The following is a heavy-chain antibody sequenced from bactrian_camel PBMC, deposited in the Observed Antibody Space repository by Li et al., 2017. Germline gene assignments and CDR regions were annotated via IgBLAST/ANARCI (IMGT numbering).Heavy chain of an antibody. V-gene: IGHV3S26*01. D-gene: IGHD5*01. CDR3: AAGFSDGLGRYEYNY. J-gene: IGHJ4*01. CDR1: GYWYRPYC. Sequence: HVQLVESGGGSVQSGGSLTLSCVASGYWYRPYCMGWFRQAPGKAREGVAVIDSDGSTSCADSVKGRFTISQDNAKNTLYLQMNSPKPEDTAMYYCAAGFSDGLGRYEYNYWGQGTQVTVS. CDR2: IDSDGST.